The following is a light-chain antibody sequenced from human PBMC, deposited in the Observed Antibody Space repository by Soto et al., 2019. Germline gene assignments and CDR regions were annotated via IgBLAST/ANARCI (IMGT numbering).Light chain of an antibody. J-gene: IGLJ1*01. CDR2: DTY. CDR1: TGAVATGHY. Sequence: QAVVTQEPSLTVSAGGTVTLTCGSSTGAVATGHYAYWFHQKPGQAPRPLIYDTYNRFSWTPARFSGSLLGGKAALTLSGAQPEDEADYYCLLYSGGYVFGPGTKAPS. CDR3: LLYSGGYV. V-gene: IGLV7-46*01.